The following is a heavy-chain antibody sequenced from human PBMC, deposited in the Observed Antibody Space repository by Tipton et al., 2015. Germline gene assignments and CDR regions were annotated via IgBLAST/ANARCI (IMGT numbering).Heavy chain of an antibody. V-gene: IGHV4-38-2*01. CDR3: ARAQTNFYDSSGFDWKFDL. CDR1: AYSISSDYY. J-gene: IGHJ2*01. D-gene: IGHD3-22*01. Sequence: TLSLTCAVSAYSISSDYYWSWIRQPPGKGLEWLGFFYHSGSTSYNPSLTSRVTISVDTSKNQLSLQLRSVTPADTAVYYCARAQTNFYDSSGFDWKFDLWGRGALVTVSP. CDR2: FYHSGST.